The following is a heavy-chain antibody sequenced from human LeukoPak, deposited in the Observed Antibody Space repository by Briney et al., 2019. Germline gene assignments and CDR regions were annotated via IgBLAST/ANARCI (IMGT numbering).Heavy chain of an antibody. CDR3: ARVAHCSSTSCLYYYYYMDV. Sequence: ASVKVSCKVSGYTLTELSMHWVRQAAGKGLEWMGGFDPEDGETIYAQKFQGRVTMTEDTSTDTAYMELSSLRSEDTAVYYCARVAHCSSTSCLYYYYYMDVWGKGTTVTVSS. CDR1: GYTLTELS. J-gene: IGHJ6*03. D-gene: IGHD2-2*01. CDR2: FDPEDGET. V-gene: IGHV1-24*01.